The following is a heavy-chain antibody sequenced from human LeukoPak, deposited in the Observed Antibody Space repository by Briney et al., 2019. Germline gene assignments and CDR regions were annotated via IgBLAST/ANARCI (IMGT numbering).Heavy chain of an antibody. J-gene: IGHJ2*01. Sequence: PSETLSLTCTVSGGSISSYYWSWIRQPPGKGREWIGYIYYSGSTNYSPSLKSRLTISVDTSKNQFSLKLSSVNAADTAVYYCARTYGSSGLGYFDLWGRGTLVTVSS. CDR1: GGSISSYY. V-gene: IGHV4-59*01. CDR2: IYYSGST. D-gene: IGHD6-13*01. CDR3: ARTYGSSGLGYFDL.